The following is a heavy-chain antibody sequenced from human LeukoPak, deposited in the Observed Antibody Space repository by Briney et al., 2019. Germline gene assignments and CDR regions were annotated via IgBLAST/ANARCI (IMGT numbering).Heavy chain of an antibody. CDR2: ISGSGGST. Sequence: GGSLRPSCAASGFTFSTYAMSWVRQAPGKGLEWVSVISGSGGSTDYADSVKGRFTMSRDNSNNTLYLQMNSLRAEDTAVYYCAKGSPPEWGQGTLVSVSS. V-gene: IGHV3-23*01. CDR1: GFTFSTYA. J-gene: IGHJ4*02. CDR3: AKGSPPE. D-gene: IGHD1-14*01.